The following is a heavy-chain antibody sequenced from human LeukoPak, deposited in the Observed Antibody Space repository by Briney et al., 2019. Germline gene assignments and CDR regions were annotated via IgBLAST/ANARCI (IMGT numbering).Heavy chain of an antibody. D-gene: IGHD2-15*01. Sequence: SETLSLTCAVYGGSFSGYYWSWVRQPPGKGPEWIGEINHSGSTNYNPSLKSRVTISVDTSKNQFSLKLSSVTAADTAVYYCARVGRLYCSGGSCYSRSFDYWGQGTLVTVSS. J-gene: IGHJ4*02. CDR1: GGSFSGYY. CDR2: INHSGST. CDR3: ARVGRLYCSGGSCYSRSFDY. V-gene: IGHV4-34*01.